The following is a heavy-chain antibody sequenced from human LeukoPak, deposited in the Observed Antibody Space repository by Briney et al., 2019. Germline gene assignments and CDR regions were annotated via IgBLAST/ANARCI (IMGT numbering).Heavy chain of an antibody. V-gene: IGHV3-33*01. D-gene: IGHD3-22*01. CDR2: TWSDGSDK. J-gene: IGHJ5*02. CDR1: GFSFSNYV. Sequence: PGKSLRLSCAASGFSFSNYVIQWVRQAPGKGLEWVAVTWSDGSDKYYADSVKGRFSISRDNSKNTLYLQTNSLRAEDTALYFCARAQSATLSYYFDLWGQGTLVTVSS. CDR3: ARAQSATLSYYFDL.